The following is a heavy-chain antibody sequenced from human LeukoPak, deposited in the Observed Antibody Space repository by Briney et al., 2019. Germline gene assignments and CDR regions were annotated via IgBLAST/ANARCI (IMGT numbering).Heavy chain of an antibody. CDR1: GGSISSYY. D-gene: IGHD3-22*01. V-gene: IGHV4-59*12. CDR3: ARDKAYYYDSSGYYYRGYYFDY. Sequence: SETLSLTCTVSGGSISSYYWSWIRQPPGKGLEWIGYIYYSGSTNYNPSLKSRVTISVDTSKNQFSLKLSSVTAADTAVYYCARDKAYYYDSSGYYYRGYYFDYWGQGTLVTVSS. CDR2: IYYSGST. J-gene: IGHJ4*02.